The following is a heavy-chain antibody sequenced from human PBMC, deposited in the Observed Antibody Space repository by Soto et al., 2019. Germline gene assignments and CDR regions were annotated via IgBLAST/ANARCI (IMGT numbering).Heavy chain of an antibody. CDR1: GYTFTGYA. D-gene: IGHD6-19*01. CDR3: ARAVAVPADFDY. J-gene: IGHJ4*02. CDR2: INAGNGNT. V-gene: IGHV1-3*01. Sequence: ASVKVSCKASGYTFTGYAMHWVRQAPGQRLEWMGWINAGNGNTKYSQKFQGRVTITRDTSASTAYMELTSLRSEDTAVYYCARAVAVPADFDYWGQGTLVTVSS.